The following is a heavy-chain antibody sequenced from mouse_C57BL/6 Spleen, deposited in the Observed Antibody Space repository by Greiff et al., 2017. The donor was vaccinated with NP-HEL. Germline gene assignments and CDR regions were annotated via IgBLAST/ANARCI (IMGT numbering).Heavy chain of an antibody. V-gene: IGHV1-50*01. CDR3: AIFDGYFDY. CDR1: GYTFTSYW. J-gene: IGHJ2*01. D-gene: IGHD2-3*01. Sequence: VQLQQSGAELVKPGASVKLSCKASGYTFTSYWMQWVKQRPGQGLEWIGEIDPSDSYTNYNQKFKGKATWTVDTSSSTAYMQLSSLTSEDSAVYYCAIFDGYFDYWGQGTTLTVSS. CDR2: IDPSDSYT.